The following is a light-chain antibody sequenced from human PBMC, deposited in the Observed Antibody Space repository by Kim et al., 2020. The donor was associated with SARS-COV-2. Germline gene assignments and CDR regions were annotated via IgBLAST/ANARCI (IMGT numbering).Light chain of an antibody. CDR3: QQYNSYLYT. V-gene: IGKV1-5*03. CDR1: QSIGSW. J-gene: IGKJ2*01. CDR2: EAS. Sequence: DIQMTQSPSTLSASVGDRVTITCRASQSIGSWLAWFQQKPGKAPKLLIYEASSLQGGVPSRFSGSGSRTEFTLTISSLQPDDFTTYYCQQYNSYLYTFGQGTKLEI.